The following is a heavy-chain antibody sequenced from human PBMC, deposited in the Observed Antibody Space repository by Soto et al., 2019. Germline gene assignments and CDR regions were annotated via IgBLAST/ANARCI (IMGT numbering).Heavy chain of an antibody. CDR3: VSGVLIINQYHGLDI. J-gene: IGHJ6*02. CDR2: TRNKANSYST. D-gene: IGHD2-2*01. V-gene: IGHV3-72*01. Sequence: PGGSLTLSCAASGFSFNDPYIDWVRQAPGKGLEWVGRTRNKANSYSTDYAASVKGRFTISRDDSKDSLYLQMNSLKTEDTAVYYCVSGVLIINQYHGLDIWGEGTMVTVS. CDR1: GFSFNDPY.